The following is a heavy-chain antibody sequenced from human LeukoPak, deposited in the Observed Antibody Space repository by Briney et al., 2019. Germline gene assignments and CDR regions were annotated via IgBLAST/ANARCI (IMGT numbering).Heavy chain of an antibody. J-gene: IGHJ6*02. CDR1: GYTFTSYY. CDR2: INPSGGST. D-gene: IGHD3-10*01. CDR3: ARERVDYYGSGSAIYDYYGMDV. Sequence: ASVKVSCKASGYTFTSYYMHWVRQAPGQGLEWMGIINPSGGSTSYAQKFQGRVTMTRDTSTGTVYMELSSLRSEDTAVYYCARERVDYYGSGSAIYDYYGMDVWGQGTTVTVSS. V-gene: IGHV1-46*01.